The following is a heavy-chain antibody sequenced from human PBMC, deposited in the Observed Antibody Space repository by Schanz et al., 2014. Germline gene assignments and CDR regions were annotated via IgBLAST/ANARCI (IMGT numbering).Heavy chain of an antibody. Sequence: EVHLLESGGGLVQPGGSLRLSCAASGFTFDEFAMHWVRQSPGKGLLWVSSISGTGGDDTYYADSVKGRFTISRDNSKNTLFLQMNSLRVEDSAIYYCAKDISDTSGKDDYWGQGTLVTVSS. D-gene: IGHD3-22*01. V-gene: IGHV3-23*01. CDR3: AKDISDTSGKDDY. J-gene: IGHJ4*02. CDR1: GFTFDEFA. CDR2: ISGTGGDDT.